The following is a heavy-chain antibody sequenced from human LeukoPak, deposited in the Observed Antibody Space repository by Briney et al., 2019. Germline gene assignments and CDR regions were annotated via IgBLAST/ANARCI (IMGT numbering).Heavy chain of an antibody. D-gene: IGHD2-2*01. CDR2: ISAYNGNT. J-gene: IGHJ5*02. Sequence: ASVKVSCKASGYTFSTYDINWVRQATGQGLEWMGWISAYNGNTNYAQKLQGRVTMTTDTSTSTAYMELRSLRSDDTAVYYCARGGGEYCSSTSCYAVHWFDPWGQGTLVTVSS. CDR3: ARGGGEYCSSTSCYAVHWFDP. CDR1: GYTFSTYD. V-gene: IGHV1-18*01.